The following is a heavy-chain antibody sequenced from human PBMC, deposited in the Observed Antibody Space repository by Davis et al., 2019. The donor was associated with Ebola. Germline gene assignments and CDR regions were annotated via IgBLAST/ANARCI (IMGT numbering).Heavy chain of an antibody. CDR1: GNSFTSHW. D-gene: IGHD2-8*02. CDR2: IYTGDSDT. CDR3: ASLRRTITGMDDAFDI. V-gene: IGHV5-51*01. Sequence: PGGSLRLSCKDSGNSFTSHWIGWVRQMPGKGLEWMGIIYTGDSDTRYSPSFRGQVTISADKSMKTAFLQWSSLKASDSGMYYCASLRRTITGMDDAFDIWGQGTMVTVSS. J-gene: IGHJ3*02.